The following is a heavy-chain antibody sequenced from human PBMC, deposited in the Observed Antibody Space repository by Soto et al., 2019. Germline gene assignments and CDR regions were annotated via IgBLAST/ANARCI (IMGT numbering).Heavy chain of an antibody. J-gene: IGHJ4*02. Sequence: EVQLLESGGGLVQPGGSLRLSCAASGFTFSSYGMTWVRQAPGKGLEWVSFSSATGAGTYYADSVKGRFTISRDNYKNTLYLQMTSLRADDTAVYYCAKDRRAGGNYGFDSDFWGQGALVIVSS. CDR3: AKDRRAGGNYGFDSDF. CDR2: SSATGAGT. D-gene: IGHD1-7*01. V-gene: IGHV3-23*01. CDR1: GFTFSSYG.